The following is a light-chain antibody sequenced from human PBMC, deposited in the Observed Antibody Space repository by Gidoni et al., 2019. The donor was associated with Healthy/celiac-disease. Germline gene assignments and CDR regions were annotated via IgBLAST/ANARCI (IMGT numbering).Light chain of an antibody. J-gene: IGKJ1*01. Sequence: DRKMTQSPSSLSASVGDRVTITCRASQSISSYLNWYQQKPGKAPKLLIYAASSLQSGVPSRFSGSGSGTDFTLTISSLQPEDFATYYCQQSYSTPWTFGQGTKVEIK. V-gene: IGKV1-39*01. CDR1: QSISSY. CDR2: AAS. CDR3: QQSYSTPWT.